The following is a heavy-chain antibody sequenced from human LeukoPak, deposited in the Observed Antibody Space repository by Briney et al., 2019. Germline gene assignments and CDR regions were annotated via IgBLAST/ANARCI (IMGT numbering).Heavy chain of an antibody. V-gene: IGHV3-73*01. CDR3: TTFGIVDDY. CDR1: GFTFSGSG. CDR2: IRSKANSYAR. J-gene: IGHJ4*02. Sequence: GGSLRLSCAASGFTFSGSGMHWVRQASGRGLEWVGGIRSKANSYARVYAASVKGRFTISRDDSKNTACLQMNSLKTEDTAIYYCTTFGIVDDYWGQGTLVTVSS. D-gene: IGHD3-22*01.